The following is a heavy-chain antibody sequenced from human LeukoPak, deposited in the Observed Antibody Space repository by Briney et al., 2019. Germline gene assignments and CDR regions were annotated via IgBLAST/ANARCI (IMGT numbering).Heavy chain of an antibody. V-gene: IGHV4-39*01. CDR3: ARFEGFGELLTDY. CDR1: GGSISSSSYY. Sequence: PSETLSLTCTVSGGSISSSSYYWGWIRQPPGKGLEWIGSIYYSGSTYYNPSLKSRVTISVDTSKNQFSLKLSYVTAADTAVYYCARFEGFGELLTDYWGQGTLVTVSS. J-gene: IGHJ4*02. D-gene: IGHD3-10*01. CDR2: IYYSGST.